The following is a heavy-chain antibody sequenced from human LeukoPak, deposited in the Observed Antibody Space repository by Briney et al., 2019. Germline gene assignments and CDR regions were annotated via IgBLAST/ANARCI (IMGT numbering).Heavy chain of an antibody. Sequence: ASVKVSCKASGYTFTNYDINWVRQATGQGLEWMGWMNPDSGNTGYAQKFQGRVTMTRESSISTAYMELSSLRSEDTAVYYCARRGYTSGSHAFDYWGQGTLVTVSS. CDR2: MNPDSGNT. D-gene: IGHD6-19*01. J-gene: IGHJ4*02. V-gene: IGHV1-8*01. CDR1: GYTFTNYD. CDR3: ARRGYTSGSHAFDY.